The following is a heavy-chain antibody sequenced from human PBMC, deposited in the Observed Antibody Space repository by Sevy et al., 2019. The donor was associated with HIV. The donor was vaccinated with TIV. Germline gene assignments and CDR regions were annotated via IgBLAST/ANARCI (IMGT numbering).Heavy chain of an antibody. V-gene: IGHV3-21*01. Sequence: GGSLRLSCAASGFTFSSYSMNWVRQAPGKGLEWVSSISSSSSYIYYADSVKGRFTISRGNAKNSLYLQMNSLRAEDTAVYYCARTAFGLVIIREYYYYYMDVWGKGTTVTVSS. CDR3: ARTAFGLVIIREYYYYYMDV. CDR2: ISSSSSYI. J-gene: IGHJ6*03. D-gene: IGHD3-3*01. CDR1: GFTFSSYS.